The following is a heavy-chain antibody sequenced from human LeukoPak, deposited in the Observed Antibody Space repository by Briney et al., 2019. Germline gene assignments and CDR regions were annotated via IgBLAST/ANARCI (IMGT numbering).Heavy chain of an antibody. D-gene: IGHD3-9*01. CDR3: SKWGDYDVLTGYYDSHF. CDR1: GFTFSNYA. J-gene: IGHJ4*02. V-gene: IGHV3-23*01. CDR2: IVGSGGGT. Sequence: PGASLRLSCAASGFTFSNYAMSWVRQAPGKGLEWVSAIVGSGGGTYYADSVKGRFSISRDNSKNTLFMQMNSLRVEDTALYYCSKWGDYDVLTGYYDSHFWGGGTLVTVSS.